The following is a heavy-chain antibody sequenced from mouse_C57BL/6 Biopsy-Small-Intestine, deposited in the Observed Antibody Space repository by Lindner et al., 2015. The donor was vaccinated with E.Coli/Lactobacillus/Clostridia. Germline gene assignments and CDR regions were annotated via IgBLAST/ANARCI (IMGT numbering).Heavy chain of an antibody. CDR3: ASRTYSNYNYYYYGMDV. Sequence: SVKVFCKASGGTFSSYAISWVRQAPGQGLEWMGGIIPIFGTANYAQKFQGRVTITADKSTSTAYMELSSLRSEDTAVYYCASRTYSNYNYYYYGMDVWGQGTTVTVSS. CDR2: IIPIFGTA. CDR1: GGTFSSYA. D-gene: IGHD1-1*01. J-gene: IGHJ1*01. V-gene: IGHV1-81*01.